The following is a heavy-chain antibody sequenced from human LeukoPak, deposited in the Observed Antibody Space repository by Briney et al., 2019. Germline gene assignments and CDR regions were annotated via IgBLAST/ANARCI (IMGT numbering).Heavy chain of an antibody. CDR1: GGSISSYY. D-gene: IGHD2-15*01. J-gene: IGHJ3*02. CDR3: ARHLRGSNCSGGSCYPHDAFDI. Sequence: PSETLSLTCTVSGGSISSYYWSWIRQPPGKGLEWIGYIYYSRSTNYNPSLKSRVTISVDTSKNQFSLELSSVTAADTAVYYCARHLRGSNCSGGSCYPHDAFDIWGQGTMVTVSS. V-gene: IGHV4-59*08. CDR2: IYYSRST.